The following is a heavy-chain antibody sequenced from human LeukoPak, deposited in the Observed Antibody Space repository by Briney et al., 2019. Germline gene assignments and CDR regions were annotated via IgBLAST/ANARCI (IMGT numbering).Heavy chain of an antibody. V-gene: IGHV3-23*01. D-gene: IGHD4-11*01. Sequence: GGSLRLSCEASGFTFHNHGMSWVRQAPGKGLEWISVISGSSMSTYYADSVKGRFTVSRDNSKNTVYLQMSSLRVEDSAIYYCGKDSRPSVTTFRSRWTDYWGQGILVTVSS. CDR2: ISGSSMST. CDR3: GKDSRPSVTTFRSRWTDY. J-gene: IGHJ4*02. CDR1: GFTFHNHG.